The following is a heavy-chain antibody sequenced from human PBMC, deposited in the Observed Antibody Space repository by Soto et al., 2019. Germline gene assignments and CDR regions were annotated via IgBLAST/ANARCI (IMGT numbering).Heavy chain of an antibody. Sequence: LSLTCAVSGGSISSSNWWSWVRQPPGKGLEWIGEIYHSGSTNYNPSLKSRVTISVDKSKNQFSLKLSSVTAADTAVYYCARDLTYYDSSGYYSPYFDYWGQRTLVTV. J-gene: IGHJ4*02. D-gene: IGHD3-22*01. CDR2: IYHSGST. CDR3: ARDLTYYDSSGYYSPYFDY. V-gene: IGHV4-4*02. CDR1: GGSISSSNW.